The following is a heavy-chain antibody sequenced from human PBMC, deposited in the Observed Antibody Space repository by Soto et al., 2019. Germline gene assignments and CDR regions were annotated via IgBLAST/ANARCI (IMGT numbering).Heavy chain of an antibody. CDR2: MNPKSGNT. J-gene: IGHJ6*02. V-gene: IGHV1-8*02. D-gene: IGHD3-10*01. Sequence: ASVKVSFKASGYAFTSYGISWVRQATGQGLEWMGCMNPKSGNTGYAQKFQGRVTMTRNTSISTAYMELSSLRSEDTAVYYCARGYYGSGSYPTYYYYGMDVWGQGTTVTVSS. CDR3: ARGYYGSGSYPTYYYYGMDV. CDR1: GYAFTSYG.